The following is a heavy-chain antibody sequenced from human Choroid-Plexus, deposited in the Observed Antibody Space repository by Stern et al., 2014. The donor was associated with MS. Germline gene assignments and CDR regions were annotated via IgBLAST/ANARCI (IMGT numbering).Heavy chain of an antibody. D-gene: IGHD2-15*01. CDR2: ISYDGSDK. CDR3: AKDRQWSTYFFDY. Sequence: VQLVESGGGVAQPGRPLILSCAASGFTFSNFGMHWVRQAPGKGLVWVALISYDGSDKYYADSAKGRFTIFRDNSKNTLYMHMNSLRAEDTAVYYCAKDRQWSTYFFDYWGQGSLVTVSS. J-gene: IGHJ4*02. V-gene: IGHV3-30*18. CDR1: GFTFSNFG.